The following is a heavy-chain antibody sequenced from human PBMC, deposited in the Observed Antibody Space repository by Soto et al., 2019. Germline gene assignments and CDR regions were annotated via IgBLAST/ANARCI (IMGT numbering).Heavy chain of an antibody. D-gene: IGHD1-1*01. CDR1: GGTFGSNA. V-gene: IGHV1-69*15. CDR3: AREGYTFGPGAVRGAFDI. Sequence: QVQLVQSETEVRKPGSSVKVSCRASGGTFGSNAISWVRQAPGQGLEWMGNIIPIFGTTKNAQNFQGRVTITADESTNPAYMERSSLRSEDTAIYFCAREGYTFGPGAVRGAFDIWGQGTLVTVSS. CDR2: IIPIFGTT. J-gene: IGHJ3*02.